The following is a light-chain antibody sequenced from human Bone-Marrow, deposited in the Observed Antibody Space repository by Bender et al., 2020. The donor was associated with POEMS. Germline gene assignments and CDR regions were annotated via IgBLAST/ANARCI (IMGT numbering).Light chain of an antibody. CDR1: SSDVGAYDY. J-gene: IGLJ2*01. Sequence: QSALTQPRSVSGSPGQSITISCTGSSSDVGAYDYVSWYQQHPGKAPKLMIYDVSVRPSGISNRFSASKSGNTASLTISGLQTEDEADYFCSSYTTTTTLVVFGGGTKLTVL. V-gene: IGLV2-14*01. CDR3: SSYTTTTTLVV. CDR2: DVS.